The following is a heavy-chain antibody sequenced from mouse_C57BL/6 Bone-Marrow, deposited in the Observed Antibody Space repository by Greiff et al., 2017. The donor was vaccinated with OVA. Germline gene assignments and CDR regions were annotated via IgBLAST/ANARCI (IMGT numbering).Heavy chain of an antibody. CDR3: ARDYSNRAWFAY. J-gene: IGHJ3*01. CDR1: GYTFTDYY. D-gene: IGHD2-5*01. CDR2: IYPGSGNT. Sequence: QVQLQQSGAELVRPGASVKLSCKASGYTFTDYYINWVKQRPGQGLEWIARIYPGSGNTYYNEKFKGKATLTAEKSSSTAYMQLSSLTSEDSAVYFCARDYSNRAWFAYWGQGTLVTVSA. V-gene: IGHV1-76*01.